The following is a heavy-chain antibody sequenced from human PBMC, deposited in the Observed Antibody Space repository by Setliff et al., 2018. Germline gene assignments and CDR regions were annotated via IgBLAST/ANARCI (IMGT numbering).Heavy chain of an antibody. J-gene: IGHJ4*02. CDR2: INQGGSDQ. D-gene: IGHD3-22*01. CDR3: VRGSAYSSGSFDC. CDR1: GFTFSSLW. V-gene: IGHV3-7*01. Sequence: GESLKISCSASGFTFSSLWMAWVRQAPGKGLEWVANINQGGSDQFYVESVKGRFTISRDNGKNTVYLQMNSLRAEDTAMYYCVRGSAYSSGSFDCWGQGTLVTVSS.